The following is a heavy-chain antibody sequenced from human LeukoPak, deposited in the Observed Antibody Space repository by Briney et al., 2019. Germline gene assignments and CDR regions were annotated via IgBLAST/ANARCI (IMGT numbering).Heavy chain of an antibody. D-gene: IGHD5-12*01. CDR3: ARGYSGYERSFDY. Sequence: PSETLSLTCAVSGASISSGGYSWSWIRQPPGKGLEWIGYIYHSGSTYYNPSLKSRVTISVDRSKNQFSLKLSSVTAADTAVYYCARGYSGYERSFDYWGQGTLVTVSS. CDR2: IYHSGST. J-gene: IGHJ4*02. V-gene: IGHV4-30-2*01. CDR1: GASISSGGYS.